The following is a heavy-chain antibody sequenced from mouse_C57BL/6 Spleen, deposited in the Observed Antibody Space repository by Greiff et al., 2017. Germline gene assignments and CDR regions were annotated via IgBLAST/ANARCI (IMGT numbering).Heavy chain of an antibody. CDR3: ARPWDY. J-gene: IGHJ4*01. Sequence: QVQLQQSGAELVRPGTSVKLSCKASGYTFTSYWMHWVKQRPGQGLEWIGVIDPSDSYTNYNQKFKGKATLTVDTSSSTAYMQLSSLTSEDSAVYYCARPWDYWGQGTSVTVSS. CDR2: IDPSDSYT. V-gene: IGHV1-59*01. CDR1: GYTFTSYW.